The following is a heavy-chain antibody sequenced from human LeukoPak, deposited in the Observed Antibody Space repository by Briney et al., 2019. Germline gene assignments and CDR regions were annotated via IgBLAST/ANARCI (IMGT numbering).Heavy chain of an antibody. D-gene: IGHD5-12*01. CDR3: ARYPYSDSGVWQAFDY. V-gene: IGHV4-39*01. J-gene: IGHJ4*02. CDR1: GGSISSGSHY. Sequence: SETLSLTCIVSGGSISSGSHYWGWIRQPPGKGLEGTGSMHYSGVTYYNPSLTSRVTISVDTSKNQFSLRLTSVTAADTAVYYCARYPYSDSGVWQAFDYWGQGTLVTVSS. CDR2: MHYSGVT.